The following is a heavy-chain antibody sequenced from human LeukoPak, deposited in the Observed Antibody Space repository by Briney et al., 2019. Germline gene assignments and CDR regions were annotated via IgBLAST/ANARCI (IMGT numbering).Heavy chain of an antibody. D-gene: IGHD5-24*01. CDR1: GFTFSSYA. CDR3: ARDQQMGY. V-gene: IGHV3-30-3*01. Sequence: PGGSLRLSCAASGFTFSSYAMHWVRQAPGKGLEWVAVISYDGSNKYYADSVKGRFTISRDNSKNTLYLQMNSLRAEDTAVYYCARDQQMGYWGRGTLVTVSS. J-gene: IGHJ4*02. CDR2: ISYDGSNK.